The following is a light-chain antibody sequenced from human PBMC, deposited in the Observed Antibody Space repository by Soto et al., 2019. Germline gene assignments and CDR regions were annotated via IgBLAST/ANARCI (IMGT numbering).Light chain of an antibody. CDR3: SSYGSTSARYD. J-gene: IGLJ1*01. CDR2: EVR. CDR1: SSDVGAYNY. V-gene: IGLV2-14*01. Sequence: QSALAQPASVSGSPGQSITISCTGTSSDVGAYNYVSWYQQHPGKAPKLMIYEVRGRPSGVSNRFSGSKSGNTASLTISGLQAEDEGDYFCSSYGSTSARYDFGTGTKVTVL.